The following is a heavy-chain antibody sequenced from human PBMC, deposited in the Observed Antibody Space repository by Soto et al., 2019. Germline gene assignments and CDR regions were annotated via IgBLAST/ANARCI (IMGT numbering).Heavy chain of an antibody. CDR3: AKDRWNDYDSSGYYDY. D-gene: IGHD3-22*01. V-gene: IGHV3-23*01. CDR1: GFTFSSYA. Sequence: EVQLLESGGGLVQPGGSLRLSCAASGFTFSSYAMSWVRQAPGKGLEWVSAISGSGGSTYYADSVKGRFTISRDNSKNTLYLQMNSLRAEDTAVYYCAKDRWNDYDSSGYYDYWGQGTLVTVSS. J-gene: IGHJ4*02. CDR2: ISGSGGST.